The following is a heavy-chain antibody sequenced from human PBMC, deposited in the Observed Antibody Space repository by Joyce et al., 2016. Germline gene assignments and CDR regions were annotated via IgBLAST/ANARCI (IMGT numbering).Heavy chain of an antibody. CDR3: ARGLGTPYGMDV. V-gene: IGHV4-59*11. J-gene: IGHJ6*02. D-gene: IGHD7-27*01. CDR1: GGSISIHY. Sequence: QVQLQESGPGLVKPSETLSLTCTVSGGSISIHYWSWIRQPPGKRLEWMGYISYSGSTNYNPSLKSRVTISVDTSKNHFSLKLRSVSAADTAVYYCARGLGTPYGMDVWGQGTTVTVSS. CDR2: ISYSGST.